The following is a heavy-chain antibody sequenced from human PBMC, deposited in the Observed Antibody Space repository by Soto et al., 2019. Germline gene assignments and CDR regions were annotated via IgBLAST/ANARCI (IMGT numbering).Heavy chain of an antibody. Sequence: PGGSLRLSCAGAGFTCSTYDMNWARQAPGEGLEWVSGTSNGGAATHYADSVKGRFFISRDNSKNIMYLHMNGLRVEDKAVYYCCFYAAMFFGGQGTQVTVSS. J-gene: IGHJ4*02. D-gene: IGHD2-2*01. V-gene: IGHV3-23*01. CDR3: CFYAAMFF. CDR2: TSNGGAAT. CDR1: GFTCSTYD.